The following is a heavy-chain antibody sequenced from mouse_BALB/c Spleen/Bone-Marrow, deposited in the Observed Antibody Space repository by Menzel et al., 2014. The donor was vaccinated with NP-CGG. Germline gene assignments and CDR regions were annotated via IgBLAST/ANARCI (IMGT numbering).Heavy chain of an antibody. J-gene: IGHJ3*01. D-gene: IGHD4-1*01. Sequence: QVQLQQSRAELAKPGASVMMSCKASGYTFTNYWMHWVKQRPGQGLEWIGYIDPNTYYTRYNQKFKDKATLTADKSSSTAYLQLSSLTSEDSAVYYCARYWDAYWGQGTLVTVSA. CDR1: GYTFTNYW. V-gene: IGHV1-7*01. CDR3: ARYWDAY. CDR2: IDPNTYYT.